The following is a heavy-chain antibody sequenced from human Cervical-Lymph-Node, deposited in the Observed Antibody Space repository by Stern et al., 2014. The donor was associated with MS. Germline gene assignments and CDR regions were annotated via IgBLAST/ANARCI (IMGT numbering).Heavy chain of an antibody. CDR2: IMPLFGTA. CDR1: GGSLSTLD. CDR3: ARHQAGIAAN. V-gene: IGHV1-69*19. Sequence: QMQLGQSGAEVKRPESSVKVSCKASGGSLSTLDISWVRQAPGQGLEWVGEIMPLFGTANYAQKFKGRLTITADESTSTVYMELSSLKSEDTAIYFCARHQAGIAANWGQGTLVTVTS. J-gene: IGHJ4*02. D-gene: IGHD6-13*01.